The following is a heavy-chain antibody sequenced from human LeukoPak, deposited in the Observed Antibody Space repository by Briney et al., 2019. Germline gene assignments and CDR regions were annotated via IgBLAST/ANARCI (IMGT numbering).Heavy chain of an antibody. D-gene: IGHD3-9*01. CDR3: ARDHGRDYDILTGYSPEIFDY. CDR1: GYTFTSYY. V-gene: IGHV1-46*01. CDR2: INPSGGST. Sequence: ASVKVSCKASGYTFTSYYMHWVRQAPGQGLEWMGIINPSGGSTSYAQKFQGRVTMTRDTSTSTVYMELSSLRSEDTAVCYCARDHGRDYDILTGYSPEIFDYWGQGTLVTVSS. J-gene: IGHJ4*02.